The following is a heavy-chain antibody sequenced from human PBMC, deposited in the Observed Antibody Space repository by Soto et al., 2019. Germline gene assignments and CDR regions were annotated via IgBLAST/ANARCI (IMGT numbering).Heavy chain of an antibody. Sequence: PGGSLRLSCAISGFDFSVHCMNWVRQAPGKGLEWVSSISGKGENTYYADSVKGRFTISRDNSKNTVFLQMNSLRAEDTAVYYCARKARGLGYDYSLLLDYWGQGTMVTVYS. J-gene: IGHJ4*01. CDR1: GFDFSVHC. V-gene: IGHV3-23*01. D-gene: IGHD5-12*01. CDR3: ARKARGLGYDYSLLLDY. CDR2: ISGKGENT.